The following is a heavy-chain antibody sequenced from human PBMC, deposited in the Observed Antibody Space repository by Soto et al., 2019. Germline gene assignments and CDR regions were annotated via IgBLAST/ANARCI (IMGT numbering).Heavy chain of an antibody. CDR2: IYHSGST. CDR3: ARGQDSSGYLEYYFDY. J-gene: IGHJ4*02. V-gene: IGHV4-30-2*01. CDR1: GGSISSGGYS. Sequence: QLQLQESGSGLVKPSQTLSLTCAVSGGSISSGGYSWSWIRQPPGKGLEWIGYIYHSGSTYYNPSLKSRVTISVVRSKNQFSLKLSSVTAADTAVYYCARGQDSSGYLEYYFDYWGQGTLVTVSS. D-gene: IGHD3-22*01.